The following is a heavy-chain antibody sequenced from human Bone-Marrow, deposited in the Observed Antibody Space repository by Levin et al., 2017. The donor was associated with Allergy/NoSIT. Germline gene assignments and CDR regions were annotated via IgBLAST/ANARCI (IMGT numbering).Heavy chain of an antibody. J-gene: IGHJ4*02. CDR2: IYYSGST. CDR1: GASITSGDHY. D-gene: IGHD3-10*01. CDR3: ASLSYYYGSGTHPDEDY. V-gene: IGHV4-30-4*01. Sequence: SETLSLTCSVSGASITSGDHYWSWIRQSPGKGLEWIGYIYYSGSTYYNPSLMTRITISLDPSKNHFSLKLRSVTVADTAVYYCASLSYYYGSGTHPDEDYWGQGALVIVSS.